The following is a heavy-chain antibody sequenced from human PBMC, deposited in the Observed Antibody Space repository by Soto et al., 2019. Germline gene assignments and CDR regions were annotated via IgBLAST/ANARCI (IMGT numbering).Heavy chain of an antibody. Sequence: SVKVSCKASGGSLSTSPISWVRQAPGQGLEWMGGTGSGTGPGNHAQKFQGRLTVTADKSTSTVYMELTNLSSEDTAVYYCARRDSGGFYRFFDSWGQGTLVTVSS. CDR3: ARRDSGGFYRFFDS. CDR1: GGSLSTSP. V-gene: IGHV1-69*06. J-gene: IGHJ4*02. D-gene: IGHD2-15*01. CDR2: TGSGTGPG.